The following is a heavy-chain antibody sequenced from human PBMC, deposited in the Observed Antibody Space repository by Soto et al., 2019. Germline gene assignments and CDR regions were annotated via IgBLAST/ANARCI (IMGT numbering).Heavy chain of an antibody. D-gene: IGHD3-22*01. CDR3: VKDLKYYDSSGYLFDY. CDR1: GFTFSSYA. CDR2: ISSNGGST. V-gene: IGHV3-64D*06. Sequence: PGGSLRLSCSASGFTFSSYAMHWVRQAPGKGLEYVSGISSNGGSTYYADSVKGRFTISRDNSKNTLYLQMSSLRAEDTAVYYCVKDLKYYDSSGYLFDYWGQGTLVTVSS. J-gene: IGHJ4*02.